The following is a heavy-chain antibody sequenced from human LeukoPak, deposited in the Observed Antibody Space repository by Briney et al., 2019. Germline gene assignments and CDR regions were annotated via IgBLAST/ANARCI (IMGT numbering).Heavy chain of an antibody. V-gene: IGHV3-23*01. J-gene: IGHJ4*02. CDR2: IPGSSSNT. CDR3: AKDRSSATSCSNY. Sequence: GGSLRLSCAAPGSTVSSNYAMTCVRQAPGKGLEWVSAIPGSSSNTYYADSVNGRFTISRDNSKNMLCLELNSLTVEDTAIYSCAKDRSSATSCSNYWGRGTLVTVSS. CDR1: GSTVSSNYA. D-gene: IGHD2-2*01.